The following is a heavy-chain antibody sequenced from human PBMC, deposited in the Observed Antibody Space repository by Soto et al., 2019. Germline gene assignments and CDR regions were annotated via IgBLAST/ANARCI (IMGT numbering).Heavy chain of an antibody. D-gene: IGHD3-16*01. Sequence: QVQLVESGGGVVQPGRSLRLSCAASGFTFSSYAMHWVRQAPGKGLEWVAVISYDGSNKYYADSVKGRFTISRDNSKNTLYLQMNSLRAEDTAVYYCARDGGITGGLDYWGQGTLVTVSS. J-gene: IGHJ4*02. CDR3: ARDGGITGGLDY. CDR2: ISYDGSNK. V-gene: IGHV3-30-3*01. CDR1: GFTFSSYA.